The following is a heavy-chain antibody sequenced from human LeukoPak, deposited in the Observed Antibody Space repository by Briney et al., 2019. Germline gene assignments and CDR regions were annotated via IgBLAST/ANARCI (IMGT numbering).Heavy chain of an antibody. CDR3: VRGSSTWSPLGDY. D-gene: IGHD6-13*01. J-gene: IGHJ4*02. CDR2: ISPDGSTT. V-gene: IGHV3-74*01. Sequence: GGSLRLSCAASGFAFSTYWMHWVRQAPGQGPVWVSRISPDGSTTTYADSVRGRFSISRDNAKNTLYMQMNSLRVDDTAVYYCVRGSSTWSPLGDYWGQGTLVTVST. CDR1: GFAFSTYW.